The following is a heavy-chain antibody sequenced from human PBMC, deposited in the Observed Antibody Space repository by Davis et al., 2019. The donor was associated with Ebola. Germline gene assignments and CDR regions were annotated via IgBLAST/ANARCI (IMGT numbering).Heavy chain of an antibody. CDR3: ARQPRSTRSPEYYHGLDV. CDR1: RGSISSHF. J-gene: IGHJ6*02. CDR2: IFYTGST. D-gene: IGHD3-16*01. Sequence: PLETLSLTCAVSRGSISSHFWSWIRQSPGQGLEWIGSIFYTGSTNLNPSLRSRVTLSVDRPKNQFSLNLTSVTAADTAVYFCARQPRSTRSPEYYHGLDVWGQGITVVVAS. V-gene: IGHV4-59*11.